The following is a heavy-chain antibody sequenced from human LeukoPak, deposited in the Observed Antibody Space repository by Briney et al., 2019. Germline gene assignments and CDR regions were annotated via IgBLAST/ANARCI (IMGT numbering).Heavy chain of an antibody. CDR3: ARQNLGIVVVPAAPNYYFDY. CDR1: GGSFSGYY. V-gene: IGHV4-34*01. CDR2: INHSGST. D-gene: IGHD2-2*03. J-gene: IGHJ4*02. Sequence: SETLSLTCAVYGGSFSGYYWSWIRQPPGKGLEWIGEINHSGSTNYNPSLKSRVTISVDTSKNQFSLKLSSVTAADTAVYYCARQNLGIVVVPAAPNYYFDYWGQGTLVTVSS.